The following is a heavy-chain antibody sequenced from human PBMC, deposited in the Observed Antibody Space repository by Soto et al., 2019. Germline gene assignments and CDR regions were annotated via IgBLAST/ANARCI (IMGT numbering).Heavy chain of an antibody. CDR3: ARARRVYSGYEGPDYYYYYMDV. CDR2: INWNGGST. Sequence: EVQLVESGGGVVRPGGSLRLSCAASGFTFDDYGMSWVRQAPGKGLEWVSGINWNGGSTGYADSVKGRFTISRDNAKNSLYLQMNSLRAEDTALYHCARARRVYSGYEGPDYYYYYMDVWGKGTTVTVSS. V-gene: IGHV3-20*01. CDR1: GFTFDDYG. D-gene: IGHD5-12*01. J-gene: IGHJ6*03.